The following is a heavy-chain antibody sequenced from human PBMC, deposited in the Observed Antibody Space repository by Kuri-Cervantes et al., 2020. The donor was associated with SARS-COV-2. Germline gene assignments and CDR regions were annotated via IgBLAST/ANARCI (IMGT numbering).Heavy chain of an antibody. CDR3: ARGSSSGWYRSKPRAFDI. D-gene: IGHD6-19*01. J-gene: IGHJ3*02. CDR2: INHSGST. Sequence: SCKASGGTFSSYAFSWIRQPPGKGLEWIGEINHSGSTNYNPSLKSRVTISVDTSKNQFSLKLSSVTAADTAVYYCARGSSSGWYRSKPRAFDIWGQGTMVTVSS. CDR1: GGTFSSYA. V-gene: IGHV4-34*01.